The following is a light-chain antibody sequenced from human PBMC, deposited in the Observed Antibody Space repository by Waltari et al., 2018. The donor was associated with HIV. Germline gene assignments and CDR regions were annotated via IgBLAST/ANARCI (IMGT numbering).Light chain of an antibody. Sequence: QSALTQPASVSGSPGQSITISCTGTNSDVGGYNLVSWYQQHPGKAPKLMIYEVSKRPSGVSNRFSGSKSGNTASLTISGLQAEDEADYYCCAYAGSTTYVIFGGGTKLTVL. J-gene: IGLJ2*01. CDR2: EVS. CDR3: CAYAGSTTYVI. CDR1: NSDVGGYNL. V-gene: IGLV2-23*02.